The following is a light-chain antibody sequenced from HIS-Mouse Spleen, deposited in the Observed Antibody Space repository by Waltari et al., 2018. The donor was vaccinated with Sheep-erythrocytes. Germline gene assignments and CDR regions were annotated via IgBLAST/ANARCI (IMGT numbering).Light chain of an antibody. CDR2: EGS. CDR1: SRDVGRLNL. J-gene: IGLJ3*02. CDR3: CSYAGSSTPWV. Sequence: QSALTQPASVSGSPGQSITISCTGTSRDVGRLNLFSRYQQHPGKAPKLLIYEGSKRPSGVSNRFSGSKSGNTASLTISGLQAEDEADYYCCSYAGSSTPWVFGGGTKLTVL. V-gene: IGLV2-23*01.